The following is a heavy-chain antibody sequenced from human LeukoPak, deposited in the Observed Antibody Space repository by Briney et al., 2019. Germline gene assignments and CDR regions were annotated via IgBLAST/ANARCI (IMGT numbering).Heavy chain of an antibody. J-gene: IGHJ5*02. CDR3: ARDSLPYYDSSGYNWFDP. D-gene: IGHD3-22*01. V-gene: IGHV4-38-2*02. Sequence: SETLSLTCTVSGYSISSGYYWGWIWQPPGKGLEWIGSIYHSGSTYYNPSLKSRVTISVDTSKNQFSLKLSSVTAADTAVYYCARDSLPYYDSSGYNWFDPWGQGTLVTVSS. CDR2: IYHSGST. CDR1: GYSISSGYY.